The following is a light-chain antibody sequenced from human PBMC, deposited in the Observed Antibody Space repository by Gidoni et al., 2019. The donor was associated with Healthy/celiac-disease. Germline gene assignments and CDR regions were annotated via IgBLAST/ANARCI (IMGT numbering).Light chain of an antibody. CDR2: GNS. J-gene: IGLJ2*01. CDR3: QSYDSSLSAVV. CDR1: SSNIGAGYD. Sequence: QSVLTQPPSVSEAPGPRVTISCTGSSSNIGAGYDVHWYQQLPGTAPKLLIYGNSNRPSGVPDRFSGSKSGTSASLAITGLQAEDEADYYCQSYDSSLSAVVFGGGTKLTVL. V-gene: IGLV1-40*01.